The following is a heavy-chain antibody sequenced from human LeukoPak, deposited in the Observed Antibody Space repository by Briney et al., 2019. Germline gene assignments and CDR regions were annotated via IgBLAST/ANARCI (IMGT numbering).Heavy chain of an antibody. CDR3: ARGRPHGNDY. V-gene: IGHV3-74*01. CDR1: GFTFSSYW. CDR2: IVSDGSNT. Sequence: GGSLRLSCAASGFTFSSYWMNRVRQVPGKGLVWVSRIVSDGSNTNYADSVKGRFTISRDNAKNTLYLQMNSLRVEDTAVYYCARGRPHGNDYWGQGTLVTVSS. J-gene: IGHJ4*02. D-gene: IGHD4-23*01.